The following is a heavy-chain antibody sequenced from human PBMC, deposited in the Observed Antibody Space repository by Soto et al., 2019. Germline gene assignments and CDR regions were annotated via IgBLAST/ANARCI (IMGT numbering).Heavy chain of an antibody. Sequence: ASVQVSCKASGYTFTSYAMHWVRQAPGQRLEWMGWINAGNGNTKYSQKFQGSVTITRDTSASTAYMELSSLRSEDTAVYYCARGSGLTYFDYWGQGTLVTVSS. J-gene: IGHJ4*02. CDR3: ARGSGLTYFDY. CDR1: GYTFTSYA. V-gene: IGHV1-3*01. CDR2: INAGNGNT. D-gene: IGHD3-10*01.